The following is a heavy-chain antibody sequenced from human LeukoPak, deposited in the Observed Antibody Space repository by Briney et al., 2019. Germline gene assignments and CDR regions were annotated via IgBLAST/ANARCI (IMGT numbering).Heavy chain of an antibody. Sequence: GGSLGLSFAASGFPFSDYTMDWVRQAPGKGLEWVSSISRSSTYIKYSDSVKGRFTISRDDAKNSLYLQMNSLRTDATAVYYCARYRDWNFDYGGQGTLGTVS. CDR1: GFPFSDYT. D-gene: IGHD3/OR15-3a*01. V-gene: IGHV3-21*01. J-gene: IGHJ4*02. CDR3: ARYRDWNFDY. CDR2: ISRSSTYI.